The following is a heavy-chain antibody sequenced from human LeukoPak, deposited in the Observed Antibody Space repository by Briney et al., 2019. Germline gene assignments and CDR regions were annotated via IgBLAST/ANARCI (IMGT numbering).Heavy chain of an antibody. CDR2: ISGSGGST. J-gene: IGHJ3*02. D-gene: IGHD3-22*01. CDR3: AKVHDSSGYYYAGAFDI. V-gene: IGHV3-23*01. CDR1: GFTFSSYA. Sequence: GGSLRPSCAASGFTFSSYAMSWVRQAPGKGLEWVSAISGSGGSTYYADSVKGRFTISRDNSKNTLYLQMNSLRAEDTAVYYCAKVHDSSGYYYAGAFDIWGQGTMVTVSS.